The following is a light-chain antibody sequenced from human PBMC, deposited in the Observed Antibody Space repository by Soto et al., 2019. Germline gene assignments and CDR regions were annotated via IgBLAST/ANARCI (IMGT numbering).Light chain of an antibody. CDR3: QYYESSLSGSKV. CDR1: SSNIGAGYD. V-gene: IGLV1-40*01. CDR2: GNS. Sequence: QSVLTQPPSVSGAPGQRVTISCTGSSSNIGAGYDVHWYQQLPGTAPKLLIYGNSNRPSGVPDRFSGSKSGTSASLAITGLQAEDEADYYCQYYESSLSGSKVFGTGTKLTVL. J-gene: IGLJ1*01.